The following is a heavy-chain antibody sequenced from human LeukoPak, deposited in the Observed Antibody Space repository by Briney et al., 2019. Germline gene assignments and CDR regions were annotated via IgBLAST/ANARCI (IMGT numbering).Heavy chain of an antibody. CDR2: INAGNGNT. CDR3: ARGQYYYYYYGMDV. V-gene: IGHV1-3*01. CDR1: GYTFTSYA. Sequence: GASVKVSCKASGYTFTSYAMHWVRQAPGRRLEWMGWINAGNGNTKYSQKFQGRGTITRDTSASTAYMELSSLRSEDTAVYYCARGQYYYYYYGMDVWGKGTTVTVSS. J-gene: IGHJ6*04.